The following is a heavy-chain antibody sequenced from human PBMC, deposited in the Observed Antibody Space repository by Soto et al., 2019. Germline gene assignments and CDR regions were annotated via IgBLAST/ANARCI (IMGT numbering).Heavy chain of an antibody. CDR3: TTDPPGGVLRFLVDYYYGMDV. CDR2: IKSKTDGGTT. J-gene: IGHJ6*02. CDR1: GFTFKNAW. D-gene: IGHD3-3*01. V-gene: IGHV3-15*07. Sequence: PGGSLRLSCAASGFTFKNAWMNWVRQAPGKGLEWVGRIKSKTDGGTTDYAAPVKGRFTISRDDSKNTLYLQMNSLKTEDTAVYYCTTDPPGGVLRFLVDYYYGMDVWGQGTTVTVSS.